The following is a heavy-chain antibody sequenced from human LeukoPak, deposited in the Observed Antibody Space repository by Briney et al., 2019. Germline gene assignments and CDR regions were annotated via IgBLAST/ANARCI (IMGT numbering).Heavy chain of an antibody. J-gene: IGHJ5*02. Sequence: APVKASCKASGYIFTSYGISWVRQAPGQGLEWMGWISAYNGNTNYAQKLQGRVTMTTDTSTSTAYMELRSLRSDDTAVYYCARDRSPYYSSFDWFDPWGQGTLVTVSS. D-gene: IGHD3-10*01. V-gene: IGHV1-18*01. CDR3: ARDRSPYYSSFDWFDP. CDR2: ISAYNGNT. CDR1: GYIFTSYG.